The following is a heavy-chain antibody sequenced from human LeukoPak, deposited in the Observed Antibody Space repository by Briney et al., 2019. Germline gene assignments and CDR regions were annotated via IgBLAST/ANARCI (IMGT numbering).Heavy chain of an antibody. CDR3: ARGHMENSGYDLDY. CDR1: GGSISSSSYY. CDR2: IYYSGST. J-gene: IGHJ4*02. Sequence: TSETLSLTCTVSGGSISSSSYYWGWIRQPPGKGLEGIGSIYYSGSTYYNPSLKSRVTISVDTSKNQFSLKLSSVTAADTAVYYCARGHMENSGYDLDYWGQGTLVTVSS. D-gene: IGHD5-12*01. V-gene: IGHV4-39*07.